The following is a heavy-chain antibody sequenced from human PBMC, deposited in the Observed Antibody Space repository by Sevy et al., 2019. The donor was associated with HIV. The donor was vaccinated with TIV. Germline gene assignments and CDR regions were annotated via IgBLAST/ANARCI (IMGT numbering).Heavy chain of an antibody. CDR1: GFSFTSAW. Sequence: GGSLRLSCVDSGFSFTSAWMTWVRQVPGKGLEWVGRIKSKTDGETREYGAPVRDRFSISRDDSKNTVYLEMNSLKTEDTAIYYCAAGALREPKGYWGQGTLVTVSS. CDR3: AAGALREPKGY. V-gene: IGHV3-15*01. CDR2: IKSKTDGETR. J-gene: IGHJ4*02. D-gene: IGHD1-26*01.